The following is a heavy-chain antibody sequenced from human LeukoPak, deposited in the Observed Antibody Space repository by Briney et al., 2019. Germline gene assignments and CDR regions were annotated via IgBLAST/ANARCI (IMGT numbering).Heavy chain of an antibody. V-gene: IGHV1-69*13. Sequence: GASVKVSCKASGGTFSSYAISWVRQAPGQGLEWMGGIIPIFGTANYAQKFQGRVTITADESTSTAYMELSSLSSEDTAVYYCAREKVVVTATDYYYYGMDVWGQGTTVTVSS. CDR2: IIPIFGTA. D-gene: IGHD2-21*02. J-gene: IGHJ6*02. CDR1: GGTFSSYA. CDR3: AREKVVVTATDYYYYGMDV.